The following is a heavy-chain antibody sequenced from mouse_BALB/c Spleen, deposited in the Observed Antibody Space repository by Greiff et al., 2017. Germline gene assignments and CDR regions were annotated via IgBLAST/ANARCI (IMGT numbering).Heavy chain of an antibody. D-gene: IGHD4-1*01. CDR1: GFTFTNYW. V-gene: IGHV1-61*01. CDR2: IYPSDSET. CDR3: ARERLVYAMDY. Sequence: QVQLQQSGTELVRPGSSVKLSCKASGFTFTNYWMNWVQQRPGQGLEWIGNIYPSDSETHYNQKFKDKATLTVDKSSSTVYMQLSSLTYEDSAVYYCARERLVYAMDYWGQGTSVTVSS. J-gene: IGHJ4*01.